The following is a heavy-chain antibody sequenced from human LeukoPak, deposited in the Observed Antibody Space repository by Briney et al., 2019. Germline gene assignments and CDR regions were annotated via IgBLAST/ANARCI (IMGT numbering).Heavy chain of an antibody. CDR3: ARRRGGRYRDNWFDP. V-gene: IGHV5-10-1*01. D-gene: IGHD3-16*02. CDR2: IDPSDSYT. CDR1: EYSSTSYW. Sequence: GESLRISCKGPEYSSTSYWISWVRQMPGKGLEWMGTIDPSDSYTNYSPSFQGHVTISADKSISTAYLQWSSLKASDTAMYYCARRRGGRYRDNWFDPWGQGTLVTVSS. J-gene: IGHJ5*02.